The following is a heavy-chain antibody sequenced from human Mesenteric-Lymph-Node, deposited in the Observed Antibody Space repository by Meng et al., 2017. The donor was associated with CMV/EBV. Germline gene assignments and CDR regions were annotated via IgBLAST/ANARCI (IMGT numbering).Heavy chain of an antibody. CDR3: ATGGGADCSSTSCYLPNFDY. CDR2: IYYSGRS. CDR1: GGSISSYY. V-gene: IGHV4-59*01. D-gene: IGHD2-2*01. Sequence: SETLSLTCTVSGGSISSYYWSWIRQPPGKGLEWIGYIYYSGRSNYNPSLKSRVTISVDTPKNQLSLKLTSVTAADTAVYYCATGGGADCSSTSCYLPNFDYWGQGTLVTVSS. J-gene: IGHJ4*02.